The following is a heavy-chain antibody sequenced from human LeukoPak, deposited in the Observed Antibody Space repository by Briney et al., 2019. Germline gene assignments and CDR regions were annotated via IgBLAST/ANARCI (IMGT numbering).Heavy chain of an antibody. J-gene: IGHJ4*02. D-gene: IGHD1-26*01. V-gene: IGHV1-2*02. CDR3: ARASGSYYSEFDY. CDR2: INPNSGGT. CDR1: GYTFTGYY. Sequence: ASVKVSCKASGYTFTGYYMHWVRQAPGQGLEWMGWINPNSGGTNYAQKFQGRVTMTRDTSISTAYMELSRLRSADTAVYYCARASGSYYSEFDYWGQGTLVTVSS.